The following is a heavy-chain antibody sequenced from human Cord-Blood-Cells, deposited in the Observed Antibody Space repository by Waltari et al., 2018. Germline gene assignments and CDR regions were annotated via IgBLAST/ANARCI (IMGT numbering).Heavy chain of an antibody. J-gene: IGHJ3*02. CDR1: GGSFSGYY. CDR2: INHSGST. Sequence: QVQLQQWGAGLLKPSETLSLTCAVYGGSFSGYYWSWIRQPPGKGLEWIGEINHSGSTNYSPSLKSRVTISVDTSKNQCSLKLSSVTAADTAVYYCARLAVAGTGDAFDIWGQGTMVTDSS. CDR3: ARLAVAGTGDAFDI. V-gene: IGHV4-34*01. D-gene: IGHD6-19*01.